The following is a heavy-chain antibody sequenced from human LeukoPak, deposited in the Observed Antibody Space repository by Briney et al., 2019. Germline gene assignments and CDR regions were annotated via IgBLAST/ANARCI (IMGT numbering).Heavy chain of an antibody. CDR3: AKDRPNYYGSNGHYYRRDGDY. CDR2: TSGDGGAT. D-gene: IGHD3-22*01. CDR1: GFTFSSYA. J-gene: IGHJ4*02. Sequence: GGSLRLSCAASGFTFSSYAMSWVRQSKGKGLEWVSSTSGDGGATYYSNSVKGRFTISRDNSRNTLYLQMNSLRAEDTAVYYCAKDRPNYYGSNGHYYRRDGDYWGQGTLVTVSS. V-gene: IGHV3-23*01.